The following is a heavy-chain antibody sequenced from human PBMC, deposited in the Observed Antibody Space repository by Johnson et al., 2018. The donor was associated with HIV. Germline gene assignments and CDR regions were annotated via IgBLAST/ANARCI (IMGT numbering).Heavy chain of an antibody. V-gene: IGHV3-11*04. D-gene: IGHD4-17*01. CDR3: ARDSTPWGGEHVGYAFDL. J-gene: IGHJ3*01. CDR2: ISSSGSSI. Sequence: QMQLVESGGGLVKPGGSLRLSCKASGFTFSDYFMSWIRQAPGKGLECISYISSSGSSIYYTDSLKGRFTISRDNAKNSLYLQMNSLKAEDTGVYYCARDSTPWGGEHVGYAFDLWGRGTLVTISS. CDR1: GFTFSDYF.